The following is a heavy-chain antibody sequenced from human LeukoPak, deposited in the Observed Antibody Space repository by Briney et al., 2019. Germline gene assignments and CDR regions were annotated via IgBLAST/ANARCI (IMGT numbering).Heavy chain of an antibody. J-gene: IGHJ4*02. V-gene: IGHV3-7*04. CDR3: ARDYYDSSGYPMGYFDY. D-gene: IGHD3-22*01. Sequence: GGSLRLSCAASGFTFSSYWMSWVRQAPGKGLEWVANRKQDGSEKYYVDSVKGRFTISRDNAKNSLYLQMNSLRAEDTAVYYCARDYYDSSGYPMGYFDYWGQGTLVTVSS. CDR2: RKQDGSEK. CDR1: GFTFSSYW.